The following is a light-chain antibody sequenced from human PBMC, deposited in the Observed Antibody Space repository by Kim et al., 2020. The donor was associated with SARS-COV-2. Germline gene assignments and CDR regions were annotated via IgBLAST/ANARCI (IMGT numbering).Light chain of an antibody. Sequence: QSASTSCTGTSRDIGGYNYVSWYQQYPGTAPKLIISEVTKRPSGVPDRFSGSRSGNTASLTVTGLQAEDEAYYYCSSYTGSSPLWVFGGGTKLTVL. V-gene: IGLV2-8*01. CDR2: EVT. CDR1: SRDIGGYNY. J-gene: IGLJ3*02. CDR3: SSYTGSSPLWV.